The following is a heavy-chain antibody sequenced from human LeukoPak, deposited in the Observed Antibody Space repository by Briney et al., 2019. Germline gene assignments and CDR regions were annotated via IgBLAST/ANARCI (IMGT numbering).Heavy chain of an antibody. V-gene: IGHV4-59*12. D-gene: IGHD3-3*01. CDR2: IYYSGST. CDR1: GGSISSYY. Sequence: PSETLSLTCTVSGGSISSYYWSWIRQPPGKGLEWIGCIYYSGSTNYNPSFKSRVTISVDTSKNQFSLKLSSVTAADTAVYYCARALIFGVVSRFDYWGQGTLVTVSS. CDR3: ARALIFGVVSRFDY. J-gene: IGHJ4*02.